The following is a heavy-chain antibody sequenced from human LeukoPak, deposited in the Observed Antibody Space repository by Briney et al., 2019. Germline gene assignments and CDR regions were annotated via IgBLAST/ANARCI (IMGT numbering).Heavy chain of an antibody. J-gene: IGHJ4*02. D-gene: IGHD1-1*01. CDR2: ISPESNT. Sequence: GGSLTLSCSASGFTFSTFWMHWVRQAPGKGLVWVSRISPESNTGYADSVKGRLTISRDNSKNPLYLDMNSLRVEDTAVYYCTRGGLEPIDYWGQGTLVTVSS. V-gene: IGHV3-74*01. CDR1: GFTFSTFW. CDR3: TRGGLEPIDY.